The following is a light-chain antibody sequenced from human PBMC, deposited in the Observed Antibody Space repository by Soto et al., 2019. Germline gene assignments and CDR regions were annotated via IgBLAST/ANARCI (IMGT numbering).Light chain of an antibody. V-gene: IGLV4-69*01. CDR2: LNNDGSH. CDR3: QTWGTGFQV. J-gene: IGLJ2*01. Sequence: VLPQSPSASASLGASVKLTCTLSSGHSSYAIAWHQKQPGKGPRYLMDLNNDGSHTKGDGIPDRFSGSSSGAERYLIISSLQSEDEADYYCQTWGTGFQVFGGGTKLTVL. CDR1: SGHSSYA.